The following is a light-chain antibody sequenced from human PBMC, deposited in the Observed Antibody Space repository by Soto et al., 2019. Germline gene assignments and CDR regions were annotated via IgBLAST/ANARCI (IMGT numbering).Light chain of an antibody. CDR3: QQYKNWPPLT. V-gene: IGKV3-15*01. Sequence: EKALTQSPVTLSLSPGERATLSCRASQSVSSNLAWYQQRPGQAPRLLIYGASTRATDIPARFSGSGSGTEFTLTISSLQSEDFAVYYCQQYKNWPPLTFGQGTRLDIK. J-gene: IGKJ5*01. CDR1: QSVSSN. CDR2: GAS.